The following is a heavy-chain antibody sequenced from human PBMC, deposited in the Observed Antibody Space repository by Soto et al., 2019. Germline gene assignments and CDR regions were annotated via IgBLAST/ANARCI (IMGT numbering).Heavy chain of an antibody. CDR1: GFTFSSYE. CDR2: ISSSGSTI. CDR3: ARGSYYDFWSGYYNYYYYGMDV. V-gene: IGHV3-48*03. J-gene: IGHJ6*02. Sequence: GSLRLSCAASGFTFSSYEMNWVRQAPGKGLEWVSYISSSGSTIYYADSVKGRFTISRDNAKNSLYLQMNSLRAEDTAVYYCARGSYYDFWSGYYNYYYYGMDVWGQGTTVTVSS. D-gene: IGHD3-3*01.